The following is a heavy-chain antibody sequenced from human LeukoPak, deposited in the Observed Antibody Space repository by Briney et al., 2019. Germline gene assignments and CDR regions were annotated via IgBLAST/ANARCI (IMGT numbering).Heavy chain of an antibody. D-gene: IGHD6-19*01. CDR2: MNPNSGNT. Sequence: ASVKVSCKASGYTFTSYDINWVRQATGQGLEWMGWMNPNSGNTGYAQKFQGRVTMTRNTSISTAYMELSSLRSEDTAVYYCASFLGRGWSGGSYFDYWGQGTLVTVSS. CDR3: ASFLGRGWSGGSYFDY. CDR1: GYTFTSYD. V-gene: IGHV1-8*01. J-gene: IGHJ4*02.